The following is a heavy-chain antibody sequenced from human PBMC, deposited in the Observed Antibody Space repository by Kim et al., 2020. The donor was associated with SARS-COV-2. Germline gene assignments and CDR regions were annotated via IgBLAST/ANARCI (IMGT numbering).Heavy chain of an antibody. V-gene: IGHV4-39*07. D-gene: IGHD6-25*01. Sequence: SETLSLTCSVSGDSLITASYYWVWIRQPPGKGLDWIGTVYYSGSTYYNPSLKSRVTLSVDTSKNQFSLNVNSLTAADTAAYYCARLAKRPFGWIDPWGQGTLAT. CDR1: GDSLITASYY. J-gene: IGHJ5*02. CDR2: VYYSGST. CDR3: ARLAKRPFGWIDP.